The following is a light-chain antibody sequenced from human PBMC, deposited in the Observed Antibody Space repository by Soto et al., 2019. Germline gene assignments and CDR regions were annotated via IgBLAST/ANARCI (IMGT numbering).Light chain of an antibody. CDR3: CSYAGDYTPVV. V-gene: IGLV2-11*01. CDR1: SGDVAGYNY. J-gene: IGLJ2*01. Sequence: QSALTQPRSVSGSPGQSVTISCTGTSGDVAGYNYVSWYQLHPGKAPKLMIYDVTKRPSGVPDRFSGSKSGNTASLSISGLQAEDEADYYCCSYAGDYTPVVFGGGTQLTVL. CDR2: DVT.